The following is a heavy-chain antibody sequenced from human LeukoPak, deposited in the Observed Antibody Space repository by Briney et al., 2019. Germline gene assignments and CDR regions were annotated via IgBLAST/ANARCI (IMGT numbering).Heavy chain of an antibody. V-gene: IGHV4-31*11. CDR3: ARDRYYYDSSGIRYAFDI. Sequence: SETLSLTCAVYGGSFSGYYWSWIRQHPGKGLEWIGYIYYSGSTYYNPSLKSRVTISVDTSKNQFSLKLSPVTAADTAVYYCARDRYYYDSSGIRYAFDIWGQGTMVTVSS. D-gene: IGHD3-22*01. J-gene: IGHJ3*02. CDR2: IYYSGST. CDR1: GGSFSGYY.